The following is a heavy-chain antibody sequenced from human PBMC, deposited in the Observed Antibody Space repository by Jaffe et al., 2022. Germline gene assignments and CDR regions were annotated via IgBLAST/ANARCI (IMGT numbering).Heavy chain of an antibody. Sequence: QVQLVQSGAEVKKPGASVKVSCKASGYTFTSYYMHWVRQAPGQGLEWMGIINPSGGSTSYAQKFQGRVTMTRDTSTSTVYMELSSLRSEDTAVYYCARVDESSSGYHRGYFQHWGQGTLVTVSS. V-gene: IGHV1-46*01. CDR2: INPSGGST. D-gene: IGHD3-22*01. CDR1: GYTFTSYY. CDR3: ARVDESSSGYHRGYFQH. J-gene: IGHJ1*01.